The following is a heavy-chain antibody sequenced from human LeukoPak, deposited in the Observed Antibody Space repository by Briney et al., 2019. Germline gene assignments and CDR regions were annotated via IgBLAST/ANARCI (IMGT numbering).Heavy chain of an antibody. CDR2: ISGSGGST. J-gene: IGHJ4*02. D-gene: IGHD2-15*01. V-gene: IGHV3-23*01. Sequence: GGSLRLSCAASGLTFSSYWMSWVRQAPGKGLEWVSAISGSGGSTYYADSVKGRFTISRDNSKNTLYLQMDSPRVDDTAVYYCAKDPGSFPYFFDHWGQGTLVTVSS. CDR1: GLTFSSYW. CDR3: AKDPGSFPYFFDH.